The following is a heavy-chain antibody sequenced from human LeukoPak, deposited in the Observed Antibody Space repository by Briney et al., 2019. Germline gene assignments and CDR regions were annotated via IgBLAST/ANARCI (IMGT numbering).Heavy chain of an antibody. J-gene: IGHJ4*02. D-gene: IGHD6-19*01. V-gene: IGHV5-51*01. Sequence: ECLKISCKGSGYSFTTYWIGWVRQMSGKGLEWMGIIYPGDSDTRYSPSFQGQVTISADKSISTAYLQWSSLKASDSAMYYCARSASGWGLDDWGQGTLVTVSS. CDR2: IYPGDSDT. CDR3: ARSASGWGLDD. CDR1: GYSFTTYW.